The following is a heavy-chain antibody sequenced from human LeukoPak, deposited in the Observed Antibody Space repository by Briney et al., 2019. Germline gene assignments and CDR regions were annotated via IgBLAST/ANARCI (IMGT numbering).Heavy chain of an antibody. CDR2: ITGSGGST. Sequence: GSLRLSCAASGFTFSSYAMTWIRQAPGKGLEWVSGITGSGGSTTYADSVKGQFTISRDNSKNTLYLQMNSLRAENTAVYYCAKEGKLGLDYWGQGTLVTVSS. CDR1: GFTFSSYA. CDR3: AKEGKLGLDY. J-gene: IGHJ4*02. D-gene: IGHD3-10*01. V-gene: IGHV3-23*01.